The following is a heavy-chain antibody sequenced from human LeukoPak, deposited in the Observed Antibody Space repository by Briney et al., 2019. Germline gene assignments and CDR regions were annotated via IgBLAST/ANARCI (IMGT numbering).Heavy chain of an antibody. CDR2: ISAYNGNT. D-gene: IGHD3-10*01. J-gene: IGHJ6*03. CDR1: GYTFTSYG. Sequence: ASVKVSCKASGYTFTSYGISWVRQAPGQGLEWMGWISAYNGNTNYAQKLQGRVTMTTDTSTSTAYMELSSLRSEDTAVYYCARDPYYYGSGSYATYYYYYMDVWGKGTTVTVSS. CDR3: ARDPYYYGSGSYATYYYYYMDV. V-gene: IGHV1-18*01.